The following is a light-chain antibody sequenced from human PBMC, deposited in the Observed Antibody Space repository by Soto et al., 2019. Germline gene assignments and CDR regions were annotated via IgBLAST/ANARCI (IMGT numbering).Light chain of an antibody. CDR1: GSNIGSYT. CDR2: SNN. Sequence: QSVLTQPPSTSGTPGQRVTISCSGSGSNIGSYTVNWYQQVPGTAPKLLIYSNNQRPSGVPDRFSASKSGTSVSLAITGLPVGDGGDYYCAAWDDSLNGVVFGGGTKLTVL. V-gene: IGLV1-44*01. J-gene: IGLJ2*01. CDR3: AAWDDSLNGVV.